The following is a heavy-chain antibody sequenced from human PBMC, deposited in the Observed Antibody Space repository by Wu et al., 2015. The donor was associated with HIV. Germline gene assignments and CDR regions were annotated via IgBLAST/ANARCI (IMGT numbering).Heavy chain of an antibody. CDR1: GYTFTTYY. J-gene: IGHJ6*03. D-gene: IGHD6-13*01. Sequence: QVQLVQSGAEVKKPGASVKVSCKASGYTFTTYYIHWVRQAPGQGLQWMGIINPNSGSTSYAQTFQGRVTMTRDTSTSTAYMELNSLRSEDTAVYYCARALKMTTSGSWDSTYYYYYMDVWDQRDHGRRLL. CDR3: ARALKMTTSGSWDSTYYYYYMDV. V-gene: IGHV1-46*03. CDR2: INPNSGST.